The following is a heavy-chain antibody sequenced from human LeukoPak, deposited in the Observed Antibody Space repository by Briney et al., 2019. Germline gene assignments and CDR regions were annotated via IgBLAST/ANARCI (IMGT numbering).Heavy chain of an antibody. V-gene: IGHV4-34*01. J-gene: IGHJ4*02. CDR3: ARGRKAARPYGY. Sequence: PSETLSLTCAVYGGSFSGYYWSWIRQPPGKGLEWIGEVNHSGSTNYNPSLKSQVTISVDTSKNQFSLKLSSVTAADTAVYYCARGRKAARPYGYWGQGTLVTVSS. CDR1: GGSFSGYY. CDR2: VNHSGST. D-gene: IGHD6-6*01.